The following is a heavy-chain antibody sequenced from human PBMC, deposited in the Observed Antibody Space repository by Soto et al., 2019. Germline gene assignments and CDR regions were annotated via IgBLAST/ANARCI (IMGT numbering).Heavy chain of an antibody. D-gene: IGHD3-16*01. J-gene: IGHJ4*02. CDR3: ASSHPGGIFLY. Sequence: EMQLVESGGGLVQPGGSLRLTCVASGLSFSDYHMDWVRQAPGKGLEWVGRARNDPRARTTDHAASVRGRFTSSRDDSKNSFYLQMNSLKVEDTAMYYCASSHPGGIFLYWGQGTLVTVSS. V-gene: IGHV3-72*01. CDR1: GLSFSDYH. CDR2: ARNDPRARTT.